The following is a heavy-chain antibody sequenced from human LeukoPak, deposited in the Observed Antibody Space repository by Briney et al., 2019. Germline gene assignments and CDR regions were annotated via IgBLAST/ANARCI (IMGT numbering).Heavy chain of an antibody. D-gene: IGHD5-18*01. Sequence: GGSLRLSCTVSGDSMSSSHYCWGWIRQPPGKGLEWVSSTTSSSSYIYYADPVKGRFTISRDNAKNSLYLQMNSLRAEDTAVYYCARDGGGGYNYGWGYYFDYWGQGTLVTVAS. J-gene: IGHJ4*02. CDR1: GDSMSSSHYC. V-gene: IGHV3-21*01. CDR3: ARDGGGGYNYGWGYYFDY. CDR2: TTSSSSYI.